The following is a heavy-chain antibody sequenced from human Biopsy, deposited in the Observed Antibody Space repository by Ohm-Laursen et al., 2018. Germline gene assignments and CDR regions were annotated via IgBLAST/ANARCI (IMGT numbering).Heavy chain of an antibody. J-gene: IGHJ4*02. CDR2: ISGIGDTT. D-gene: IGHD3-16*01. Sequence: SLRLSCAASGFTFSDYYMSWIRQAPGRGLGWVSHISGIGDTTYYADSVKGRFTISRDNSKNSLYLQMNSLRAEDTAVYYCARDLTWGSYFDSWGQGSLVTVSS. CDR3: ARDLTWGSYFDS. V-gene: IGHV3-11*01. CDR1: GFTFSDYY.